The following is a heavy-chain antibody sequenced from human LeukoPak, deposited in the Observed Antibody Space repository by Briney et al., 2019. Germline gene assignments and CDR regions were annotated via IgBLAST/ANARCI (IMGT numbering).Heavy chain of an antibody. J-gene: IGHJ5*02. D-gene: IGHD4-17*01. Sequence: PSETLSLTCTVSGGSISSYYWSWIRQPPGKGLEWIGYIYYSGSTNYNPSLKSRVTISVDTSKNQFSLKLSSVTAADTAVYYRARDRTNGDYPNWFDPWGQGTLVTVSS. CDR3: ARDRTNGDYPNWFDP. CDR1: GGSISSYY. CDR2: IYYSGST. V-gene: IGHV4-59*01.